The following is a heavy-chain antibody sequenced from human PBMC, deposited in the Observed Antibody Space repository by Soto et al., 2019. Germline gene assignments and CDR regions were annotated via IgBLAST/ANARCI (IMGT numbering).Heavy chain of an antibody. D-gene: IGHD3-22*01. CDR2: IIPIFGTA. Sequence: SVKVSCKASGGTFSSYAISWVRQAPGQGLEWMGGIIPIFGTANYAQKFQGRVTITADESTSTAYRELSSLRSEDTAVYYCARDLRVYYDSSGYYYYYGMDVWGQGNTVTVSS. V-gene: IGHV1-69*13. CDR1: GGTFSSYA. CDR3: ARDLRVYYDSSGYYYYYGMDV. J-gene: IGHJ6*02.